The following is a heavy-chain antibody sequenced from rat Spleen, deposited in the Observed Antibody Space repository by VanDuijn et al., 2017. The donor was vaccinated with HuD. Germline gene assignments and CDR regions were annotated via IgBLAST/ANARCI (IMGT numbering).Heavy chain of an antibody. J-gene: IGHJ4*01. V-gene: IGHV5-29*01. CDR1: GFTLSDYY. Sequence: EVQLVESGGGLVQPGRSLKLSCAASGFTLSDYYMAWVRQAPTKGLEWVATINYDGSSTYYRDSVKGRFTISRDNAKRTLYLQMNSLRSEDTATYYCARPHSSLYVMDAWGQGASVTVSS. D-gene: IGHD1-2*01. CDR3: ARPHSSLYVMDA. CDR2: INYDGSST.